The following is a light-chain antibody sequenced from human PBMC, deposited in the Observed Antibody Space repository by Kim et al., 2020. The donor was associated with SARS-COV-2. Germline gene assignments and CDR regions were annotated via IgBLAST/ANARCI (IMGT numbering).Light chain of an antibody. CDR1: QGISSY. J-gene: IGKJ1*01. CDR2: GAS. V-gene: IGKV1-8*01. CDR3: QQYYSFPRT. Sequence: AIRMTQSPSSFSASTGDRVTITCRASQGISSYLAWYQQKPGKAPYLLIYGASNLQSGVPSRFSGSGSGTDFTLTISCLQSEDFARYYCQQYYSFPRTFGQGNKVDIK.